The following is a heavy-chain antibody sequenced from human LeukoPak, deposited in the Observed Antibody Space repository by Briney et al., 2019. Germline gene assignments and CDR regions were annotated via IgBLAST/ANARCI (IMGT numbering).Heavy chain of an antibody. CDR3: AKDRGSISIFGADAIDC. Sequence: GESLRLSCAASGFTFSDYGMEWVRQAPGKGLEWVAFIRYDGSNQYYADSVKGRFTISRDNSKNTVYLQMNSLRPEDTAVYFCAKDRGSISIFGADAIDCWGQGTLVTVSS. V-gene: IGHV3-30*02. D-gene: IGHD3-3*01. CDR1: GFTFSDYG. J-gene: IGHJ4*02. CDR2: IRYDGSNQ.